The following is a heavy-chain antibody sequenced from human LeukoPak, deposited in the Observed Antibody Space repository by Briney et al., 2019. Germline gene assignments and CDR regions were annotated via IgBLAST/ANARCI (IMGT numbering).Heavy chain of an antibody. CDR1: GFTFSSYG. CDR2: IWYDGSNK. J-gene: IGHJ4*02. CDR3: AREGMTTVPFDY. D-gene: IGHD4-17*01. V-gene: IGHV3-33*01. Sequence: PGGSLRLSCAASGFTFSSYGMHWVRQAPGKGLEWVAVIWYDGSNKYYADSVKGRFTISRDNAKNSLYLQMNSLRAEDTAVCYCAREGMTTVPFDYWGQGTLVTVSS.